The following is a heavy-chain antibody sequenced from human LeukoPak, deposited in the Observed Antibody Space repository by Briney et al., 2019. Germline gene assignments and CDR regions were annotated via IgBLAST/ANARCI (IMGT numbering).Heavy chain of an antibody. D-gene: IGHD2-21*02. CDR2: ISSSGSMI. Sequence: GSLRLSCAASGFTFSTYEMNGVRQAPGKGLEWVSYISSSGSMIYYADSVKGRFTVSRDNAKNSLYLQMNSLTVEDTAVYYCAREVADCGGDCLAPWGQGTLVTVSS. CDR1: GFTFSTYE. CDR3: AREVADCGGDCLAP. J-gene: IGHJ5*02. V-gene: IGHV3-48*03.